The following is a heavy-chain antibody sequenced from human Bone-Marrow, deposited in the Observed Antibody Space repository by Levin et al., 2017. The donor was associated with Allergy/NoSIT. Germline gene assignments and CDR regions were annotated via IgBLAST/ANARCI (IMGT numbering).Heavy chain of an antibody. J-gene: IGHJ4*02. CDR1: GFSIKTYW. Sequence: GESLKISCVASGFSIKTYWMHWVRQAPGKGLVWVSRMNADGSNIDYADSVKGRFTISRDNAKNTLYLQMNSLRVEDTAVYYCVMAPMTTHGSWGRGTLVTVAS. CDR2: MNADGSNI. CDR3: VMAPMTTHGS. D-gene: IGHD1-26*01. V-gene: IGHV3-74*01.